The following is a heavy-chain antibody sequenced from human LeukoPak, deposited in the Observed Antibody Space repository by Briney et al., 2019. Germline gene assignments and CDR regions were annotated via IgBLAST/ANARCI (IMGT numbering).Heavy chain of an antibody. V-gene: IGHV3-74*01. CDR1: GFSFGSYW. CDR2: INTDGSIT. CDR3: ARGFVSAFDI. D-gene: IGHD6-6*01. Sequence: GGSLRLSCAASGFSFGSYWMHCVRQAPGKGLVWVSRINTDGSITTYADSVQGRFTVSRDNANNTVYLHMNSLRDEDTAVYYCARGFVSAFDIWGQGTKVTVSS. J-gene: IGHJ3*02.